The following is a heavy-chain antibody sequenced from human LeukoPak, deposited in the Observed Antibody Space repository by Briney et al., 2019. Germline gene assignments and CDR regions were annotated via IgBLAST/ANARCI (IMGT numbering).Heavy chain of an antibody. CDR1: GYTFTGYY. J-gene: IGHJ3*02. CDR3: ARDFYGYFAFDI. CDR2: ISAYNGNT. Sequence: ASVKVSCKASGYTFTGYYMHWVRQAPGQGLEWMGWISAYNGNTNYAQKLQGGVTMTTDTSTSTAYMELRSLRSDDTAVYYCARDFYGYFAFDIWGQGTMVTVSS. V-gene: IGHV1-18*04. D-gene: IGHD6-25*01.